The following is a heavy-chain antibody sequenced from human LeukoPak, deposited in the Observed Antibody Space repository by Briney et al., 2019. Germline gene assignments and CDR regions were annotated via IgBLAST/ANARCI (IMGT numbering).Heavy chain of an antibody. V-gene: IGHV3-23*01. J-gene: IGHJ4*02. CDR2: ISGSGGST. CDR1: GFTFSSYA. CDR3: AKADYDILGFDY. D-gene: IGHD3-9*01. Sequence: PGGSLRLSCAASGFTFSSYAMSWVRQAPGKGLEWVSAISGSGGSTYYADSVKGRFTISRDNSKNTPYLQMNSLRAEDTAVYYCAKADYDILGFDYWGQGTLVTVSS.